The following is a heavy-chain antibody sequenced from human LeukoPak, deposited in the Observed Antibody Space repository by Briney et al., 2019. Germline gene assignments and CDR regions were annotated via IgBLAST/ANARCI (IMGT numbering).Heavy chain of an antibody. J-gene: IGHJ4*02. Sequence: ASVKVSSKASGYTFTDYYIHWVRQAPGQGLEWLGWINPNSGGTSYAQKFQGRVTITRDTSISTAYMELSSRRSGDTAVYYCARDYGDYWGQGTLVTVAS. CDR2: INPNSGGT. D-gene: IGHD4-17*01. V-gene: IGHV1-2*02. CDR1: GYTFTDYY. CDR3: ARDYGDY.